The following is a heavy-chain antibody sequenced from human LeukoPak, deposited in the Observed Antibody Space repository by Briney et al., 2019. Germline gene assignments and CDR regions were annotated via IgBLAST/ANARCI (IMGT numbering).Heavy chain of an antibody. CDR1: GFTFSDYY. D-gene: IGHD3-3*01. Sequence: PGGSLRLSCAASGFTFSDYYMSWIRQAPGKGLEWVSYISSSGSIIYDADSVKGRFTISRDNAKNSLYLQMNSLRAEDTAFYYCARDRLSTTIKGLWSVTRKDDAFDIWGQGTMVTVSS. V-gene: IGHV3-11*04. J-gene: IGHJ3*02. CDR2: ISSSGSII. CDR3: ARDRLSTTIKGLWSVTRKDDAFDI.